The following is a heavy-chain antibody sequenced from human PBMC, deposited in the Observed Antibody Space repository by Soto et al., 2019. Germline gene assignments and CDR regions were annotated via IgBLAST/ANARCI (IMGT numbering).Heavy chain of an antibody. CDR2: IYYSGST. V-gene: IGHV4-39*01. Sequence: PSETLSLTCTVSGGSISSSSYYWGWIRQPPGKGLEWIGSIYYSGSTYYNPSLKSRVTISVDTSKNQFSLKLSSVTAADTAVYYCARHQGTITIFGVVGWFDPWGQGTLVTVSS. CDR1: GGSISSSSYY. D-gene: IGHD3-3*01. J-gene: IGHJ5*02. CDR3: ARHQGTITIFGVVGWFDP.